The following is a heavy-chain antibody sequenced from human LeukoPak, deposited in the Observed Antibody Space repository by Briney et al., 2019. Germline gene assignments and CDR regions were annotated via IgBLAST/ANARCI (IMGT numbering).Heavy chain of an antibody. Sequence: PGGSLRLSCAASGFTFSSYSMNWVRQAPGKGLEWVSVIIGSSSYIYYGDSVKGRFTISRDNAKNSLYLQMNSLRAEETAVYYCARLRPYSSTWYAYYGMDVWGQGTTVTVSS. V-gene: IGHV3-21*01. CDR2: IIGSSSYI. D-gene: IGHD6-13*01. CDR3: ARLRPYSSTWYAYYGMDV. J-gene: IGHJ6*02. CDR1: GFTFSSYS.